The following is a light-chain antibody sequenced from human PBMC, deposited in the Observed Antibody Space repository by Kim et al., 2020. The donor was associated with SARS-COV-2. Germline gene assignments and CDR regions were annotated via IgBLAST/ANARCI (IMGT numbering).Light chain of an antibody. J-gene: IGKJ3*01. CDR3: QRLDSDLT. V-gene: IGKV1-9*01. Sequence: QLTQSPPSLSASVGDRVTITCRASEDLANYLAWYQVKPGKPTKLLIYAASKLQSGVPSRFSARKSGTDFTLTISSLQPEDFATYYCQRLDSDLTFGPGTKVDI. CDR1: EDLANY. CDR2: AAS.